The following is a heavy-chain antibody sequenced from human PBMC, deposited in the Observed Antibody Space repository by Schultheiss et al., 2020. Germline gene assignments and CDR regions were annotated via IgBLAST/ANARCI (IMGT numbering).Heavy chain of an antibody. CDR1: GGSISSGGYS. V-gene: IGHV4-30-2*02. CDR2: IYHSGST. Sequence: SETLSLTCTVSGGSISSGGYSWSWIRQPPGKGLEWIGYIYHSGSTYYNPSLKSRVTISVDTSKNQFSLKLSSVTAADTAVYYCARSTLVGYYDFWSGPSPYYFDYWGQGTLVTVSS. D-gene: IGHD3-3*01. J-gene: IGHJ4*02. CDR3: ARSTLVGYYDFWSGPSPYYFDY.